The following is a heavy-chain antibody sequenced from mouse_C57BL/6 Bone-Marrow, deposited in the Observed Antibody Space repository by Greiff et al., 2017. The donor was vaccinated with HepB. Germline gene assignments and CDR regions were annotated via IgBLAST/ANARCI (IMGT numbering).Heavy chain of an antibody. Sequence: EVHLVESGPGLVKPSQSLSLTCSVTGYSITSGYYWNWIRQFPGNKLEWMGYISYDGSNNYNPSLKNRISITRDTSKNQFFLKLNSVTTEDTATYYCARKALYGNYWYFDVWGTGTTVTVSS. CDR2: ISYDGSN. V-gene: IGHV3-6*01. CDR3: ARKALYGNYWYFDV. J-gene: IGHJ1*03. D-gene: IGHD2-1*01. CDR1: GYSITSGYY.